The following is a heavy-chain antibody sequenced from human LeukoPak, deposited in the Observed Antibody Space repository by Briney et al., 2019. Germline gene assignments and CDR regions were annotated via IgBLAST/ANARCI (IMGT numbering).Heavy chain of an antibody. CDR1: GYTFTSYD. Sequence: ASVKVSCKASGYTFTSYDINWVRQATGQGLEWMGWMNPNSGNTGYAQKFQGRVTMTRDTSISTAYMELSSLRSEDRAVYYCAREFNYDSSGYYYPWGQGTLVTVSS. J-gene: IGHJ5*02. V-gene: IGHV1-8*01. CDR3: AREFNYDSSGYYYP. D-gene: IGHD3-22*01. CDR2: MNPNSGNT.